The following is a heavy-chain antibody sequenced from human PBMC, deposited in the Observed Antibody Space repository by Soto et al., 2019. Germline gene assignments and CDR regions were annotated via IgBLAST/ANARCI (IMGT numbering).Heavy chain of an antibody. CDR3: ARGDRGGSGSPASYYFSGLDV. J-gene: IGHJ6*02. CDR2: VSAKGDIT. Sequence: EVKVLESGGDLVQPGGSLRLSCVASGFTFSEYAMTWVRQAPGKGLDWVSSVSAKGDITYYADSVKGRFTISRDNSNNTLLLQMNSLRAEDTALYYCARGDRGGSGSPASYYFSGLDVWGQGTTVIVSS. V-gene: IGHV3-23*01. D-gene: IGHD3-10*01. CDR1: GFTFSEYA.